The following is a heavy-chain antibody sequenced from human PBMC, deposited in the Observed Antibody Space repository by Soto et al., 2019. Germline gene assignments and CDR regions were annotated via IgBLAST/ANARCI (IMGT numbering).Heavy chain of an antibody. CDR2: IHGTRSII. Sequence: EVQLVESGGGLVQPGGSLRLSCAVSGFTFSTHAMNWVRQAPGKGLEWVAYIHGTRSIIYYADSVKGRFTNSRDNAKNSLFLQMDSLRDEDTAVYYCARDARNADYDYWGQGTLVTVSS. D-gene: IGHD3-16*01. CDR3: ARDARNADYDY. CDR1: GFTFSTHA. J-gene: IGHJ4*02. V-gene: IGHV3-48*02.